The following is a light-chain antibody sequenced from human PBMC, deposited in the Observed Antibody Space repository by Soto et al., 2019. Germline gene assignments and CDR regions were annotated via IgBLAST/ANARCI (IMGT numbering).Light chain of an antibody. V-gene: IGKV3-15*01. J-gene: IGKJ2*01. CDR1: QTFGSN. CDR2: GAS. CDR3: QQIHSTSSYT. Sequence: EIMLTQSPATLSVSQGERATLSCRASQTFGSNLAWYQQKPGQAPRLLIYGASTRATGIPVRFSGSASGTNFTLTITTLQPEDFATYYCQQIHSTSSYTFGQGTRVDIK.